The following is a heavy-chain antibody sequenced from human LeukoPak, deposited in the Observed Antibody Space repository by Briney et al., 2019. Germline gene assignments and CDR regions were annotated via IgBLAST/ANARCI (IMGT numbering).Heavy chain of an antibody. J-gene: IGHJ4*02. CDR1: GFTFSSYA. CDR3: AKEGGFWSGYYFDY. D-gene: IGHD3-3*01. V-gene: IGHV3-23*01. CDR2: ISGSGSST. Sequence: GGSLRLSCAASGFTFSSYAMGWVRQAPGKGLEWVSAISGSGSSTYYADSVKGRFTISRDNSKNTLYLQVNSLRAEDTAVYYCAKEGGFWSGYYFDYWGQGTLVTVSS.